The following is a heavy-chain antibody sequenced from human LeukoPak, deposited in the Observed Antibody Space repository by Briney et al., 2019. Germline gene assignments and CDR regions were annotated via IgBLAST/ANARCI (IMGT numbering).Heavy chain of an antibody. J-gene: IGHJ4*02. CDR1: GFTFSSYG. Sequence: GGSLRLSCAASGFTFSSYGMHWVRQAPGXXLEWVAVIWYDGSNKYYADSVKGRFTISRDNFKNTLYLQMNSLRAEDTAVYYCARAVQMATIPPGYWGQGTLVTVSS. CDR2: IWYDGSNK. V-gene: IGHV3-33*01. D-gene: IGHD5-12*01. CDR3: ARAVQMATIPPGY.